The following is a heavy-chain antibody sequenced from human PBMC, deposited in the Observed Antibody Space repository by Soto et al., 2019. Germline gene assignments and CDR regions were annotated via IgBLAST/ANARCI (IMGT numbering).Heavy chain of an antibody. CDR3: ARLEGLATISYYFDY. Sequence: PSETLSLTCSVSGDSINSDNCYWGWIRQPPGKGLEWIGSIYYRGNTYYNPSLKTRVTISLDKSKSQFSLKLNSVTAADSAVYFCARLEGLATISYYFDYWGQGTXVTVSS. V-gene: IGHV4-39*01. CDR1: GDSINSDNCY. D-gene: IGHD3-9*01. CDR2: IYYRGNT. J-gene: IGHJ4*02.